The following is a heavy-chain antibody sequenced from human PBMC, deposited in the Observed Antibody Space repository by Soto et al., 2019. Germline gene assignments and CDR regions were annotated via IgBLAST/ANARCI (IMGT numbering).Heavy chain of an antibody. V-gene: IGHV4-39*01. J-gene: IGHJ4*02. CDR1: GGSISSSSYY. D-gene: IGHD7-27*01. Sequence: SETLSLTCTVSGGSISSSSYYWGWIRQPPGKGLEWIGSIYYSGSTYYNPSLKSRVTISVDTSKNQFSLKLSSVTAADTAVYYCARGPAGDKVDYWGQGTLVTVSS. CDR3: ARGPAGDKVDY. CDR2: IYYSGST.